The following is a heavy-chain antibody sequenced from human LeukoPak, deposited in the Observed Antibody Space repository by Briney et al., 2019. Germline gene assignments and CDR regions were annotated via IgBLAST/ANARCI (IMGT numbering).Heavy chain of an antibody. D-gene: IGHD1-20*01. Sequence: SETLSLTCAVYGGSFSGYYWSWIRQPPGKGLEWIGEINHSGSTNYNPSLKSRVTISVDTSKNQFSLKLGSVTAADTAVYYCARAVTGTSWFRYWGQGTLVTVSS. CDR2: INHSGST. J-gene: IGHJ4*02. CDR1: GGSFSGYY. V-gene: IGHV4-34*01. CDR3: ARAVTGTSWFRY.